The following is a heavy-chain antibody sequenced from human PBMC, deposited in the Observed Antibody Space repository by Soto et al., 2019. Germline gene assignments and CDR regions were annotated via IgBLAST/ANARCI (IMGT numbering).Heavy chain of an antibody. J-gene: IGHJ4*02. D-gene: IGHD2-15*01. CDR2: INSDGSST. CDR3: VRTSLVVAAATREDY. CDR1: GFTFSSYW. Sequence: EVQLVESGGGLVQPGESLRLSCAASGFTFSSYWMHWVRQAPGKGLVWVSRINSDGSSTSYAGSVKGRFTISRDNAKNTPYLQMNNLRAEDTAVYYCVRTSLVVAAATREDYWGQGTLVTVSS. V-gene: IGHV3-74*01.